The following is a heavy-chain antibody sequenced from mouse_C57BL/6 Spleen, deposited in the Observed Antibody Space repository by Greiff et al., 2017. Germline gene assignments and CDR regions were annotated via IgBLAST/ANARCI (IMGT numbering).Heavy chain of an antibody. D-gene: IGHD6-1*01. CDR3: APRYCHGAWCFDV. V-gene: IGHV1-80*01. Sequence: VKLMESGAELVKPGASAKISCKASGYAFSSYWMNRVKPRPGEGLEWIGQLYSGDGYTNYNGQLKGKATLTEDKSSSTGYMQLSSLTSEDSAVYFCAPRYCHGAWCFDVWGTGTTVTVSS. J-gene: IGHJ1*03. CDR1: GYAFSSYW. CDR2: LYSGDGYT.